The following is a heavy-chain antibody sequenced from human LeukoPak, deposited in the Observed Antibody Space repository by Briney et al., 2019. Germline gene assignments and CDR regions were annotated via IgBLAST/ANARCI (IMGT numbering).Heavy chain of an antibody. V-gene: IGHV3-30*02. CDR3: AKQMTERPHYYYMDV. Sequence: QSGGSLRLSCAASGFIFSSSGMHWVRQAPGKGLEWVAFTQDDESNKYYSDPVKGRFTISRDNSKNTLFLQMSSLRPEDTALYYCAKQMTERPHYYYMDVWGRGTTVTVSS. CDR1: GFIFSSSG. J-gene: IGHJ6*03. CDR2: TQDDESNK.